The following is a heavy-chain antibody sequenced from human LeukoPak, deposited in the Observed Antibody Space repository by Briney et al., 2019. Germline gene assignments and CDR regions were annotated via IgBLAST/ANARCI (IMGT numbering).Heavy chain of an antibody. CDR1: GFTFSTYG. CDR3: AKGGEENLNDGTEY. J-gene: IGHJ4*02. CDR2: ISYDGSNK. D-gene: IGHD1-1*01. V-gene: IGHV3-30*18. Sequence: GGSLRLSCAASGFTFSTYGMHWVRQAPGKGLEWVAVISYDGSNKYYVDSVKGRFTISRDNSKNILYLQMNSLRAEDTAVYYCAKGGEENLNDGTEYWGQGTLVTVSS.